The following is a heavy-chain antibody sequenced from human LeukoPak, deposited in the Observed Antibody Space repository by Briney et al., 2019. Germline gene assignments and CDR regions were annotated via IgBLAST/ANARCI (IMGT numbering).Heavy chain of an antibody. CDR2: INNDGMST. Sequence: GGSLRLSCAASGFTFSSYWKHWVRQARGKGLGCRSRINNDGMSTSYADSVKGRCTISRDCATKTLWLQMNCRRGEDTAVYYCARLTDTATVDYYYYMDVWGKGTTVTVSS. CDR3: ARLTDTATVDYYYYMDV. CDR1: GFTFSSYW. V-gene: IGHV3-74*01. D-gene: IGHD5-18*01. J-gene: IGHJ6*03.